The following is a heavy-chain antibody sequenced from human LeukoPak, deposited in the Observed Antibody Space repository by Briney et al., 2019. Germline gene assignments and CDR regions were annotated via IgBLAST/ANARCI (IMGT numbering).Heavy chain of an antibody. J-gene: IGHJ6*02. Sequence: ASVKVSCEVSGYTLTELSMHWVRQAPGKGLEWMGGFDPEDGETIYAQKFQGRVTMTEDTSTDTAYMELSSLRSEDTAVYYCATDSGAAAGLYGMDVWGQGTTVTVSS. CDR2: FDPEDGET. D-gene: IGHD6-13*01. V-gene: IGHV1-24*01. CDR1: GYTLTELS. CDR3: ATDSGAAAGLYGMDV.